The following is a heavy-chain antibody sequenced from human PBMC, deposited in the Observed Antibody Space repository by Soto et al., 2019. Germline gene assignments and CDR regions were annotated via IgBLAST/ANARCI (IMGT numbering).Heavy chain of an antibody. CDR3: ARDQDDFWSGNNWFDP. D-gene: IGHD3-3*01. Sequence: PGGSLRLSCAASGFTFSSYSMNWVRQAPGKGLEWVSSISSSSSYIYYADSVKGRFIISRDNAKNSLYLQMNSLRAEDTAVYYCARDQDDFWSGNNWFDPWGQGTLVTVSS. CDR2: ISSSSSYI. V-gene: IGHV3-21*01. J-gene: IGHJ5*02. CDR1: GFTFSSYS.